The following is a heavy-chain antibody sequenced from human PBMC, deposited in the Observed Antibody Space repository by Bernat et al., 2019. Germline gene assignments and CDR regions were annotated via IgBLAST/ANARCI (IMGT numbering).Heavy chain of an antibody. CDR3: ARQGPGYSSSWYHLDY. D-gene: IGHD6-13*01. CDR1: GYSFTSYW. CDR2: IYPGDSDT. V-gene: IGHV5-51*01. Sequence: EVQLVQSGAEVKKPGESLKISCKGSGYSFTSYWIGWVRQMPGKGLEWMGIIYPGDSDTRYSPSFHGQVTITANKSISTAYLQWSSLKASDTARYYCARQGPGYSSSWYHLDYWGQGTLVTVSS. J-gene: IGHJ4*02.